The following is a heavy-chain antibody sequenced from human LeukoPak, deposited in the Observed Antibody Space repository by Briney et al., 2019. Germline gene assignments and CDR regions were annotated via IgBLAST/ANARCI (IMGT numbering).Heavy chain of an antibody. CDR3: AKGVGYSTGWYYFDY. D-gene: IGHD6-19*01. V-gene: IGHV3-64*01. CDR2: ISGNGGST. CDR1: GFTFSSYT. J-gene: IGHJ4*02. Sequence: GGSLRLSCAASGFTFSSYTIHWVRQAPGKGLEYASAISGNGGSTYYANSVKGRFTISRDNSKNTLYLQMGSLRAEDMAVYYCAKGVGYSTGWYYFDYWGQGTLVTVSS.